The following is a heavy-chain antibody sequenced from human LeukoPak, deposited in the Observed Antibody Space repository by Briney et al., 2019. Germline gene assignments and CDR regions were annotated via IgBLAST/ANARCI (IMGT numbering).Heavy chain of an antibody. CDR1: GYTFSVHY. Sequence: ASVNVSCTASGYTFSVHYLHWVRQAPGQGLEWMGRINPNTGVTQYTENFQGRVTMTGDTSISTAYMELNGLRSDDTAIYYCARTWIQLLTPDFDLWGQGTLVTVSS. CDR3: ARTWIQLLTPDFDL. CDR2: INPNTGVT. D-gene: IGHD5-18*01. V-gene: IGHV1-2*06. J-gene: IGHJ4*02.